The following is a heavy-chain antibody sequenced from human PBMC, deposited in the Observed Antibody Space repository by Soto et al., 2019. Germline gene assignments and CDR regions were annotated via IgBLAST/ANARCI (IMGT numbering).Heavy chain of an antibody. CDR2: IIPILGIA. Sequence: QVQLVQSGAEVKKPGSSVKVSCKASGGTFSSYTISWVRQAPGQGLEWMGRIIPILGIANYAQKFQGRVTINADKSTSTAYMELSSLRSEDTAVYYCAREGYSYGYDDYWGQGTLVTVSS. D-gene: IGHD5-18*01. CDR3: AREGYSYGYDDY. V-gene: IGHV1-69*08. CDR1: GGTFSSYT. J-gene: IGHJ4*02.